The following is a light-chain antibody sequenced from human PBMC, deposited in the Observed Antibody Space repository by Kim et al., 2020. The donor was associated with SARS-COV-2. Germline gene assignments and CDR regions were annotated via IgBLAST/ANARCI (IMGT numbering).Light chain of an antibody. J-gene: IGLJ1*01. CDR2: DVT. CDR3: RSYTSTYSFYV. V-gene: IGLV2-14*03. CDR1: SSDVGGYDS. Sequence: QSALAQPASVSGSPGQSITISCTGSSSDVGGYDSVSWYQQHPGKGPKLMIYDVTKRPSGISDRFSGSKSGNTASLSISGLQPEDEADYYCRSYTSTYSFYVFGSGTKVTVL.